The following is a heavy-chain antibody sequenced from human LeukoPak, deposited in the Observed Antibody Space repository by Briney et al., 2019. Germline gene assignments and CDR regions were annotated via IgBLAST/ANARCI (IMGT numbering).Heavy chain of an antibody. D-gene: IGHD4-11*01. J-gene: IGHJ4*02. CDR2: IYTSGST. Sequence: PSETLSLTCTVSGVSGGSISSGSYYWNWIRQPAGKGLEWIGRIYTSGSTNYNPSLKSRVTISIDTSKNQFSLEVSSVTAADTAMYYCARDNGYSKFDYWGQGTLVTVSS. CDR3: ARDNGYSKFDY. CDR1: GGSISSGSYY. V-gene: IGHV4-61*02.